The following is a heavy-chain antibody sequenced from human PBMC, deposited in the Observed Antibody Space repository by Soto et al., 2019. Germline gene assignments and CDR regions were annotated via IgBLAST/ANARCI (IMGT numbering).Heavy chain of an antibody. V-gene: IGHV3-74*01. Sequence: EVHLVESGGGLVQPGGSLRLSCVASGFTFSSYWMHWVRQAPGKGLVWVSSISNDGSSIYADPVKGRFTISRDNAKNTLYLQMNSLRAEATAVYYCARLPNKSPQNWGQGTLVIVSP. CDR3: ARLPNKSPQN. CDR1: GFTFSSYW. J-gene: IGHJ1*01. CDR2: ISNDGSS.